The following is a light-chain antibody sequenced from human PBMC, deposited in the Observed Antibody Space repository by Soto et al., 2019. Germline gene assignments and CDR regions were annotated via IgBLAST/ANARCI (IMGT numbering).Light chain of an antibody. CDR1: QSISTW. CDR3: QQYYSYWT. V-gene: IGKV1-5*03. Sequence: DIQMTQSPSTLSASVGERVTITCRASQSISTWLAWYQQKPGKAPNLLIYKASNLNSGVPSRFSGSGSGTEFTLAISSLQPDDFATYYCQQYYSYWTFGQGTKVEIK. J-gene: IGKJ1*01. CDR2: KAS.